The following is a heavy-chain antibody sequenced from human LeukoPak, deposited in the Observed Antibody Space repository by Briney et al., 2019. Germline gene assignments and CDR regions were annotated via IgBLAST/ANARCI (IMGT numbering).Heavy chain of an antibody. Sequence: WETLSLTCSVSGDSITGYYWGWIRQPPGKGLEWIGNIYYTGNTYYNSSLKSRVTISLDTSKNQFSLKVISVTAADTAAYYCTREVRSAWASFDPWGQGTLVIVSS. J-gene: IGHJ5*02. D-gene: IGHD1-26*01. V-gene: IGHV4-39*07. CDR1: GDSITGYY. CDR2: IYYTGNT. CDR3: TREVRSAWASFDP.